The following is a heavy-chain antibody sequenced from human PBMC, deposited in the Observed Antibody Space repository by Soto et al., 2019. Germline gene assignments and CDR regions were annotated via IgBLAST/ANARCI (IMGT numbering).Heavy chain of an antibody. CDR1: GGTFTDYA. J-gene: IGHJ4*02. Sequence: GASVKVSCKASGGTFTDYAFSWVRQAPGQGLEWMGGIIPIFRSPNFAQKFQGRLTIFADASAGTAYMELSSLRSDDTAIYYCAKDVGFQQHLFVFDLWGQGTLVTVSS. CDR2: IIPIFRSP. D-gene: IGHD3-10*02. CDR3: AKDVGFQQHLFVFDL. V-gene: IGHV1-69*13.